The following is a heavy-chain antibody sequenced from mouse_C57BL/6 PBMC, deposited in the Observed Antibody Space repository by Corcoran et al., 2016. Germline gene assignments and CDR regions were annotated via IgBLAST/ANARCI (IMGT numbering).Heavy chain of an antibody. Sequence: QIQLVQSGPELKKPGETVKISCKASGYTFTTYGMSWVKQAPGKGLKWMGWINTYSGVPTYADDFKGRFVFSLETSASTAYLQINNLKNDDTATYFCARHDGYYKYYFDYWGQGTTLTVSS. J-gene: IGHJ2*01. CDR3: ARHDGYYKYYFDY. CDR1: GYTFTTYG. V-gene: IGHV9-3*01. CDR2: INTYSGVP. D-gene: IGHD2-3*01.